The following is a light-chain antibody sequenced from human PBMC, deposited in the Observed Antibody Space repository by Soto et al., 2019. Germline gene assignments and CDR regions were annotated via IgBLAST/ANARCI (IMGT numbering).Light chain of an antibody. CDR1: QSVSSN. V-gene: IGKV3-20*01. J-gene: IGKJ1*01. CDR2: GAS. CDR3: QQYGSSLTWT. Sequence: EIVMTQSPATLSVSPGERATLSCRASQSVSSNLAWYQQTPGQAPRLLIYGASSRATGIPDRFSGSGSGTDFTLTISRLEPEDFAVYYCQQYGSSLTWTFGQGTKVDIK.